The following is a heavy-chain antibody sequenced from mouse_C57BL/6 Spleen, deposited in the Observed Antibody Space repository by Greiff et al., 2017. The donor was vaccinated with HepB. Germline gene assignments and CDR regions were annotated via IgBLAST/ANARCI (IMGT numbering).Heavy chain of an antibody. J-gene: IGHJ1*03. CDR1: GYTFTDYY. V-gene: IGHV1-76*01. Sequence: QVQLKESGAELVRPGASVKLSCKASGYTFTDYYINWVKQRPGQGLEWIARIYPGSGNTYYNEKFKGKATLTAEKSSSTAYMQLGSLTSEDSAVYYCARRCFEGWGTGTTVTVSS. CDR3: ARRCFEG. CDR2: IYPGSGNT.